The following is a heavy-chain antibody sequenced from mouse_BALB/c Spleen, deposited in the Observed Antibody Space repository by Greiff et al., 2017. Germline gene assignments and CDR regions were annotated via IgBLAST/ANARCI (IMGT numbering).Heavy chain of an antibody. Sequence: QVQLKQSGAELAKPGASVKMSCKASGYTFTSYWMHWVKQRPGQGLEWIGYINPSTGYTEYNQKFKDKATLTADKSSSTAYMQLSSLTSEDSAVYYCACCYDGYSAWFAYWGQGTLVTVSA. J-gene: IGHJ3*01. V-gene: IGHV1-7*01. D-gene: IGHD2-3*01. CDR3: ACCYDGYSAWFAY. CDR2: INPSTGYT. CDR1: GYTFTSYW.